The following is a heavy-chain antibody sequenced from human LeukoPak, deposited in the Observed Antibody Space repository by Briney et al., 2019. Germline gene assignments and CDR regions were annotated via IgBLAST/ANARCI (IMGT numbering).Heavy chain of an antibody. CDR3: ARDLSSNWYSDYFDY. J-gene: IGHJ4*02. V-gene: IGHV4-4*07. D-gene: IGHD6-13*01. CDR1: GGSISYY. Sequence: PSETLSLTCSVSGGSISYYWSWIRQPAGKGLEWIGRIYTSGSTNFNPSLKSRVTMSVDPSKNQFSLKLSSVTAADTAVYYCARDLSSNWYSDYFDYWGRGTLVTVSS. CDR2: IYTSGST.